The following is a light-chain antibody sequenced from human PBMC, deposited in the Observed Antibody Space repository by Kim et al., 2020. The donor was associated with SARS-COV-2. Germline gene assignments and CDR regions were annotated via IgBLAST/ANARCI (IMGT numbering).Light chain of an antibody. CDR2: AAS. CDR3: QQLNSYPPWT. J-gene: IGKJ1*01. V-gene: IGKV1-9*01. Sequence: DIQLTQSPSFLSASEGDRVTITCRASQGISSYLAWYQQKPGKAPKLLIYAASTLQSGVPSRFSGSGSGTEFTLTISSLQPEDFATYYCQQLNSYPPWTFGQGTKVDIK. CDR1: QGISSY.